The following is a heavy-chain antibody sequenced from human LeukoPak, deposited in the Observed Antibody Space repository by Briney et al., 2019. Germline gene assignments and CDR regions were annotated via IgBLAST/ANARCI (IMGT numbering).Heavy chain of an antibody. J-gene: IGHJ2*01. CDR2: INWDGTTI. Sequence: GGSLRLSCAASGFIFDDYAMHWVRQAPGKGLEWVSLINWDGTTIFYADSVQGRFTISRDNSKNSLYLQMSSLRFEDTALYYCVKEGGGVVRFDLWGRGTLVTVSS. CDR3: VKEGGGVVRFDL. D-gene: IGHD6-6*01. CDR1: GFIFDDYA. V-gene: IGHV3-43D*03.